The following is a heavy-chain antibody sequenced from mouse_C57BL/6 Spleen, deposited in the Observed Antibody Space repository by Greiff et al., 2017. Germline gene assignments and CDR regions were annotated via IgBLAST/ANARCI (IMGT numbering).Heavy chain of an antibody. CDR3: ARMDDYGYYFDY. D-gene: IGHD2-4*01. Sequence: QVQLQQSGAELVRPGTSVKVSCKASGYAFTNYLIEWVKQRPGQGLEWIGVINPGSGGTYYNEKFKGKATLTADKSSSTAYMQLSSLTSEDSAVYFCARMDDYGYYFDYWGQGTTLTVSS. J-gene: IGHJ2*01. CDR1: GYAFTNYL. CDR2: INPGSGGT. V-gene: IGHV1-54*01.